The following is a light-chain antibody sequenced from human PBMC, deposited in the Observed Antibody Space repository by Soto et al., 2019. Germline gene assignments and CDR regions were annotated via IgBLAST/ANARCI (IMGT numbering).Light chain of an antibody. J-gene: IGKJ1*01. V-gene: IGKV1-5*03. CDR1: ENIDAW. CDR2: KAS. CDR3: QKYHIYSWT. Sequence: DIQMTQSPSTLSASVGDRVTITCRASENIDAWLAWYQQKPGKAPKLLIYKASSLESGVPSRFSGGGSGTEFTLTISSLQPDDFATYYCQKYHIYSWTFGQGTKVEIK.